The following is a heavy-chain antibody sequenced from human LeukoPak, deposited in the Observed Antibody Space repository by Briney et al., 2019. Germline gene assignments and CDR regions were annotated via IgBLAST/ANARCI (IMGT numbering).Heavy chain of an antibody. Sequence: GESLKISCKGSGYSFTSYWIGWVRQMPGNGLEWMGIIYPDDSETKYSPSFQGQVTISADKSINTAYLQWSSLKASDTAIYYCARGGPRYSYSPFDYWGQGTLFTVSS. D-gene: IGHD5-18*01. CDR1: GYSFTSYW. J-gene: IGHJ4*02. V-gene: IGHV5-51*01. CDR3: ARGGPRYSYSPFDY. CDR2: IYPDDSET.